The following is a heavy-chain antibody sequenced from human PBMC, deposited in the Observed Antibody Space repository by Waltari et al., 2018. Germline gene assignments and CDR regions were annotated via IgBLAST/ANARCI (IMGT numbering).Heavy chain of an antibody. CDR1: GYTLTTYA. V-gene: IGHV1-3*01. J-gene: IGHJ4*02. Sequence: QVQLVQSGAEVKKPGASVKVSCKASGYTLTTYAMQWLRQAPGQRLAWKGWINAGNGNTKYSQNFQSGITITSDTSASTAYNERGSLRSEDTAVYYCARGYYDFWSGQYDYWGQGALLTVSS. CDR2: INAGNGNT. D-gene: IGHD3-3*01. CDR3: ARGYYDFWSGQYDY.